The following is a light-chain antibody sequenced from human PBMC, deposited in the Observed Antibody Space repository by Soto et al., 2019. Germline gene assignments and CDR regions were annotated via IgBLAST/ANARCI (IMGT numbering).Light chain of an antibody. CDR1: QNIRTN. CDR3: KHDNTWPG. Sequence: EIVMTQSPATLSVSPGERATLSCRASQNIRTNLAWYQQKPGQAPSLLMYCASTRATGIPARFSGSGSGTEFTLTINSLQSEDFAVYYCKHDNTWPGFGQGTKLEIK. CDR2: CAS. V-gene: IGKV3-15*01. J-gene: IGKJ2*01.